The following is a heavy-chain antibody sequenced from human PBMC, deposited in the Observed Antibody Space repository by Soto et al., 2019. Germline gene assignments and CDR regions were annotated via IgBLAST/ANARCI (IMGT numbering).Heavy chain of an antibody. Sequence: SETLSLTCTVSGGSISSYYWSWIRQPPGKGLEWIGYIYYSGSTNYNPSLKSRVTISVDTSKNQFSLKLSSVTAADTAVYYCESARSGGPRHFYYYGMDVWGQGTTVTVS. CDR1: GGSISSYY. D-gene: IGHD2-15*01. CDR3: ESARSGGPRHFYYYGMDV. J-gene: IGHJ6*02. V-gene: IGHV4-59*01. CDR2: IYYSGST.